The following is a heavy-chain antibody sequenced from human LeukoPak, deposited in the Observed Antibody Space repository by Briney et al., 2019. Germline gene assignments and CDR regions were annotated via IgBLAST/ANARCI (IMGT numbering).Heavy chain of an antibody. CDR1: GFTFSDYY. Sequence: GGSLRLSCAASGFTFSDYYMSWIRQAPGKGLEWVSYISSSGNTIYYADSVKGRFTISRDNAKNSLYLQMNSLRAEDTAVYYCARDWAYDFWSGSSDAFDIWGQGTMVTVSS. CDR2: ISSSGNTI. D-gene: IGHD3-3*01. CDR3: ARDWAYDFWSGSSDAFDI. V-gene: IGHV3-11*04. J-gene: IGHJ3*02.